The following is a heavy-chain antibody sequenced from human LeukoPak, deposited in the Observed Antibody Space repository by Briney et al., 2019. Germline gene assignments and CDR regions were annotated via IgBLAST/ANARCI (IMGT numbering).Heavy chain of an antibody. Sequence: ASVKVSCKASGYTFTGYYMHWMRQAPGQGLEWMGWINPNSGGTNYAQKFQGRVTMTTDTSTSTAYMELRSLRSDDTAVYYCARGHRLYGASQVHDYWGQGTLVTVSS. J-gene: IGHJ4*02. D-gene: IGHD4-17*01. CDR2: INPNSGGT. CDR1: GYTFTGYY. V-gene: IGHV1-2*02. CDR3: ARGHRLYGASQVHDY.